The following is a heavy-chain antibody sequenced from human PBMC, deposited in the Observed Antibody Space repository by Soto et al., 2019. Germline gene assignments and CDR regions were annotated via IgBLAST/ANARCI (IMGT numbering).Heavy chain of an antibody. CDR2: ISYDGSNK. V-gene: IGHV3-30-3*01. CDR1: GFTFSSYA. CDR3: ASTSKGYGGPSSY. D-gene: IGHD4-17*01. Sequence: QVQLVESGGGVVQPGRSLRLSCAASGFTFSSYAMHWVRQAPGKGLGWVAVISYDGSNKYYADSVKGLFTISRDNSKNTLYLQMNSLRAEDTDVYYCASTSKGYGGPSSYWGKGTLVTVSS. J-gene: IGHJ4*02.